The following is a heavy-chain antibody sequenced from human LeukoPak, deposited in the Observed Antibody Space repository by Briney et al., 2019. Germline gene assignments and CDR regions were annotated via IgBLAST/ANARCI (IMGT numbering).Heavy chain of an antibody. Sequence: PGGSLRLSCAASGFTVSSNYMSWVRQAPGKGLEWVSVIYSGGSKYYADSVKGRFTISRDNSKNTLYLQMYSLRAEDTAVYYCARAVGRSTSFTYYYYYGMDVWGQGTTVTVSS. CDR1: GFTVSSNY. CDR3: ARAVGRSTSFTYYYYYGMDV. J-gene: IGHJ6*02. V-gene: IGHV3-66*01. D-gene: IGHD2-2*01. CDR2: IYSGGSK.